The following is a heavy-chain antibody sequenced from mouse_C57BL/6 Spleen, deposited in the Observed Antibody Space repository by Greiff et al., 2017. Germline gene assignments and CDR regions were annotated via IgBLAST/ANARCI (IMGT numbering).Heavy chain of an antibody. J-gene: IGHJ3*01. CDR1: GFTFSDYG. V-gene: IGHV5-17*01. D-gene: IGHD2-4*01. CDR3: ARAMITTPCAD. Sequence: EVKLVESGGGLVKPGGSLKLSCAASGFTFSDYGMHWVRQAPEKGLEWVAYISSGSSTIYSADTVKGRFTISRDNAKNTLFLQMTSLRSEDTAMYYCARAMITTPCADWGQGTLVTVSA. CDR2: ISSGSSTI.